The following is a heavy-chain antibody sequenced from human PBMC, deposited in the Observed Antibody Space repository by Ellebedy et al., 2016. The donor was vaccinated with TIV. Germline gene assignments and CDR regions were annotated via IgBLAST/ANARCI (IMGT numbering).Heavy chain of an antibody. CDR2: IKEDGTEK. V-gene: IGHV3-7*01. CDR1: GFTFSDYW. CDR3: GWFGDLGG. Sequence: PGGSLRLSCAASGFTFSDYWMNWVRQAPGKGLEWVANIKEDGTEKYYADSVTGRFSVSRDNARNSTYLQMDSLRVEETAGYYCGWFGDLGGWGQGTLVTVSA. J-gene: IGHJ4*02. D-gene: IGHD3-10*01.